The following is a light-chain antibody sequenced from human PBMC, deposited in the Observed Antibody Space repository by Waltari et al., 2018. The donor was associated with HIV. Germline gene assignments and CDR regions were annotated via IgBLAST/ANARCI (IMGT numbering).Light chain of an antibody. J-gene: IGKJ4*01. Sequence: VLTQSPGTLSLSPRERATLSCRASQSVNRNYLAWYQQKPGQAPRLLIYGASSRATGIPDRFSGSGSATDFTLTISRLEPEDFAVYYCHQYGHTPLTFGGGTKVEIK. CDR2: GAS. V-gene: IGKV3-20*01. CDR3: HQYGHTPLT. CDR1: QSVNRNY.